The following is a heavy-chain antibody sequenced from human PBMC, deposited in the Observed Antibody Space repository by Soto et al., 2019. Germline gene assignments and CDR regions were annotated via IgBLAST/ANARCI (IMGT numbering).Heavy chain of an antibody. D-gene: IGHD1-26*01. V-gene: IGHV2-5*02. Sequence: QITLKESGPTPVKPTQTLTLTCTFSGFSLTTDRVGVGWIRQPPGEALEWLAVIYWDDSKTYRPSLESRLTITKDTPKNQVALTITNMDSLDTATYYCAHAYGGRSLYWGQGTLVTVSS. CDR2: IYWDDSK. CDR1: GFSLTTDRVG. CDR3: AHAYGGRSLY. J-gene: IGHJ4*02.